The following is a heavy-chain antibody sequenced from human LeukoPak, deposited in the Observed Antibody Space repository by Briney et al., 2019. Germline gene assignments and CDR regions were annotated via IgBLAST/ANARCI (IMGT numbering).Heavy chain of an antibody. CDR2: IYHSGST. CDR1: GYPISSGYY. Sequence: SETLSLTCTVSGYPISSGYYWGWIRQPPGKGLEWIGSIYHSGSTYYNPSLKSRVTISVDTSKNQFSLKLSSVTAADTAVYYCARDFLVVVVPAAMGPFDYWGQGTLVTVSS. CDR3: ARDFLVVVVPAAMGPFDY. J-gene: IGHJ4*02. D-gene: IGHD2-2*01. V-gene: IGHV4-38-2*02.